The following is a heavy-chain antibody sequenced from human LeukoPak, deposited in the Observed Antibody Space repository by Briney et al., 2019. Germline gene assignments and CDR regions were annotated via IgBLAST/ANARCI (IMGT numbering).Heavy chain of an antibody. V-gene: IGHV3-21*01. D-gene: IGHD4-17*01. J-gene: IGHJ3*02. Sequence: SVKGRFTISRDNAKNSLYLQMDSLRAQDTPMYYCAREPRYRDYHDAFDIWGQGTMVTVSS. CDR3: AREPRYRDYHDAFDI.